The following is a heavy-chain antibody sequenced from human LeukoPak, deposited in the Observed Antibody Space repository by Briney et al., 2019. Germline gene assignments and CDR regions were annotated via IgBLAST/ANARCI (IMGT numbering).Heavy chain of an antibody. J-gene: IGHJ4*02. Sequence: ASETLSLTCTVSGGSISSSSYYWGWIRQPPGKGLEWIGSIYYSGSTYYNPSLKSRVTISVDTSKNQFSLKLSSVTAADTAVYYCARRLPNYYDSSGYYFGWLGRRYYFDYWGQGTLVTVSS. CDR2: IYYSGST. D-gene: IGHD3-22*01. V-gene: IGHV4-39*01. CDR3: ARRLPNYYDSSGYYFGWLGRRYYFDY. CDR1: GGSISSSSYY.